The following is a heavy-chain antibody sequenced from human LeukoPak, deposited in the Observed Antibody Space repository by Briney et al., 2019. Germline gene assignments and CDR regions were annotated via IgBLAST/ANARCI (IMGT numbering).Heavy chain of an antibody. V-gene: IGHV4-34*01. Sequence: SETLSLTCAVYGGSFIGYHWNWIRQAPGKGLQWIGEVNHRGMTNYNPSLKSRVIISADTSKNQFSLKLKSVTAADTAVYYCARHPYSYGSSDYWGQGTLVTVSS. CDR3: ARHPYSYGSSDY. D-gene: IGHD5-18*01. CDR2: VNHRGMT. CDR1: GGSFIGYH. J-gene: IGHJ4*02.